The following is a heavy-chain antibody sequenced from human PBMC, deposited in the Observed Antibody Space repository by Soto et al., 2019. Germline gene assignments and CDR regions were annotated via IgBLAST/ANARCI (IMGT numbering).Heavy chain of an antibody. Sequence: AGGSLRLSCAASGFTFSSYWMSWVRQSPGKGLEWVANIKQDGSEKYYVDSVKGRFTISRDNAKNSLYLQMNSLRAEDTAVYYCARDWDYDILTGYYMDAFDIWGQGTMVTVSS. CDR3: ARDWDYDILTGYYMDAFDI. V-gene: IGHV3-7*01. J-gene: IGHJ3*02. CDR2: IKQDGSEK. D-gene: IGHD3-9*01. CDR1: GFTFSSYW.